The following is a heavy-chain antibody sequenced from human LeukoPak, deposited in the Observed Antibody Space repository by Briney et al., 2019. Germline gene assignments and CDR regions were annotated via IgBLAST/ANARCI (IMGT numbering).Heavy chain of an antibody. V-gene: IGHV3-23*01. CDR2: IGAGGDSI. D-gene: IGHD6-19*01. CDR1: GFTFSTYA. Sequence: PGGSLRLSCAASGFTFSTYAMTWVRQAPREGLEWVSAIGAGGDSIFYADSVKGRFTISRDNSKNTLYLQMNSLRAEDTAVYYCATDRVAGRRPLLELGYWGQGTLVTVSS. CDR3: ATDRVAGRRPLLELGY. J-gene: IGHJ4*02.